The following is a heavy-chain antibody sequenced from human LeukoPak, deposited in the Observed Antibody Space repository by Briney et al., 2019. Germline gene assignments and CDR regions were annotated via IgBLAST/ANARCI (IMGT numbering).Heavy chain of an antibody. D-gene: IGHD1-26*01. CDR2: IYYSGST. V-gene: IGHV4-59*01. Sequence: SETLSLTCTVSGGSISSYYWSWIRQPPGKGLEWIGYIYYSGSTNYNPSLKSRVTISVDTSKNQFSLKLSSVTAADTAVYYCARDNLGATMSAFDIWGQGTMVTVSS. CDR3: ARDNLGATMSAFDI. CDR1: GGSISSYY. J-gene: IGHJ3*02.